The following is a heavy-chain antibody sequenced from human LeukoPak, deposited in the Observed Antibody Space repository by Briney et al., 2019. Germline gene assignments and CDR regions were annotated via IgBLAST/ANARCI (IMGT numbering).Heavy chain of an antibody. CDR3: ARDFDYYDSSGYYCTYFDY. CDR1: GYTFTDYS. V-gene: IGHV1-2*02. J-gene: IGHJ4*01. Sequence: RASVKVSCKTSGYTFTDYSMHWVRQAPGQGLEWVGWINTNSGGTNYAQKFQGRVTITRDTSISTAYMELSRLRSDDTAVYYCARDFDYYDSSGYYCTYFDYWGHGTLVTVSS. CDR2: INTNSGGT. D-gene: IGHD3-22*01.